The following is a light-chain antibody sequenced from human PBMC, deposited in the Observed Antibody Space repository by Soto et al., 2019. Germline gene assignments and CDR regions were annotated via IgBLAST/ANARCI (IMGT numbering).Light chain of an antibody. V-gene: IGKV3-20*01. CDR3: QLYCSSPLFT. CDR2: GAS. J-gene: IGKJ3*01. Sequence: EIVLTQSPGTLSLSPGERATLSCRASQSVSSSYLAWYQQKPGQAPRLLLYGASSSATGIPDRFSGSGSGTDFTLTISRLEPEDVAVYYCQLYCSSPLFTFGPGKKVDIK. CDR1: QSVSSSY.